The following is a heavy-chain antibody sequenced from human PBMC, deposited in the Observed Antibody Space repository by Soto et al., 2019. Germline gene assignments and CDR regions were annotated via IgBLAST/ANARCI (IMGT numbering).Heavy chain of an antibody. CDR2: IFYSGNT. Sequence: PSETLSLTCTVSGGSISSGDNFWSWIRQHPGKGLEWIGYIFYSGNTFYNPSLKSRLTISIDTSKNQFSLKLSSVTPADTAVYYCARDRPWPPNYRYYSMDVCGQGTAVTVYS. CDR3: ARDRPWPPNYRYYSMDV. V-gene: IGHV4-31*03. J-gene: IGHJ6*02. D-gene: IGHD1-1*01. CDR1: GGSISSGDNF.